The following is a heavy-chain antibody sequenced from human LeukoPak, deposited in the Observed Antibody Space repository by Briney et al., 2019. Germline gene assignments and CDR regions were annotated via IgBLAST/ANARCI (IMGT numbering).Heavy chain of an antibody. V-gene: IGHV4-34*01. CDR1: GGSFSDYY. D-gene: IGHD6-13*01. Sequence: SETLSLTCAVYGGSFSDYYWSWTRQSPEKGLEWIGEINHSGSANYNPSLKSRVTMSVDTSKNQVSLKMSSVTAADTAVYYCARPGLPAAGHWFYPWGQGTLVTVSS. J-gene: IGHJ5*02. CDR2: INHSGSA. CDR3: ARPGLPAAGHWFYP.